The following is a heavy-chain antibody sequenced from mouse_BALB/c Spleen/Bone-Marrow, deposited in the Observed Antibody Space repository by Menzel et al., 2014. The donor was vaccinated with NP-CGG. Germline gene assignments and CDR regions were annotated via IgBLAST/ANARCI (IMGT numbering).Heavy chain of an antibody. CDR2: ISYSGST. Sequence: EVQLQQSGPSLVKPSQTLSLTCSVTGDSINSGYWNWIRKFPGNKLDYMGYISYSGSTYYNPSLKSRISITRDTSKNQYYLQLNSVTTEDTATYYCAIITTAWYFDVWGAGTTVTVSS. V-gene: IGHV3-8*02. J-gene: IGHJ1*01. CDR3: AIITTAWYFDV. D-gene: IGHD1-1*01. CDR1: GDSINSGY.